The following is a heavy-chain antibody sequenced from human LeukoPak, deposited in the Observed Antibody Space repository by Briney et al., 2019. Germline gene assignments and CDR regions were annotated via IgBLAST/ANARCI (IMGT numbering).Heavy chain of an antibody. CDR2: IYYSGST. CDR1: GGPISSGGYY. J-gene: IGHJ4*02. V-gene: IGHV4-31*03. Sequence: SETLSLTCTVSGGPISSGGYYWSWIRQHPGKGLEWIGYIYYSGSTYYNPSLKSRVTISVDTSKNQFSLKLSSVTAADTAVYYCARVEDSSDSSGYYSFDYWGQGTLVTVSS. D-gene: IGHD3-22*01. CDR3: ARVEDSSDSSGYYSFDY.